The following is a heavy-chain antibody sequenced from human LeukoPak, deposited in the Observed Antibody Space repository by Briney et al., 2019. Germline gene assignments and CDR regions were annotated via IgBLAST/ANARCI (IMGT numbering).Heavy chain of an antibody. V-gene: IGHV1-69*05. D-gene: IGHD6-6*01. J-gene: IGHJ6*03. CDR2: NIPIFGTA. Sequence: GASVKVSCKASGGTFSSYAISWVRQAPGQGLEWMGGNIPIFGTANYAQKFQGRVTITTDESTSTAYMELSSLRSEDTAVYYCGVAAHSTNYYYYYMDVWGKGTTVTVSS. CDR3: GVAAHSTNYYYYYMDV. CDR1: GGTFSSYA.